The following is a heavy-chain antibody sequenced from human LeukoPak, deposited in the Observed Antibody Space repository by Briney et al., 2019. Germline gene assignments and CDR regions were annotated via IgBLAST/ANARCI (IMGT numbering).Heavy chain of an antibody. V-gene: IGHV1-69*05. CDR1: GGTFSSYA. CDR3: ASIGSSGYYPFDY. Sequence: SVKVSCKASGGTFSSYAISWVRQAPGQGLEWMGGIIPIFGTANYAQKFQGRVTITTDESTSTAYMELSSLRSEDTAVYYCASIGSSGYYPFDYWGQGTLVTVSS. CDR2: IIPIFGTA. D-gene: IGHD3-22*01. J-gene: IGHJ4*02.